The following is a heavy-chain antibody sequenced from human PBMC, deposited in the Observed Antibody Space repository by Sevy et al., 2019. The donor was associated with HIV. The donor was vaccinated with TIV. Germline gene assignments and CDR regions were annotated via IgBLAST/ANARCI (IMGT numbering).Heavy chain of an antibody. V-gene: IGHV1-2*02. D-gene: IGHD3-22*01. CDR3: ARAYDSPYNWFDP. CDR1: GYTLTSYY. Sequence: ASVKVSCKASGYTLTSYYMHWVRQAPGQGLEWMGWINPNSGGTNYAQKFQGRVTMTRDTSISTAYMELSRLRSDDTAVYYCARAYDSPYNWFDPWGQGALVTVSS. J-gene: IGHJ5*02. CDR2: INPNSGGT.